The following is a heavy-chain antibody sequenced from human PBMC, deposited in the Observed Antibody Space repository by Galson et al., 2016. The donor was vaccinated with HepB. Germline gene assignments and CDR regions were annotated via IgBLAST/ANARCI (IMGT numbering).Heavy chain of an antibody. CDR2: INNDGSNP. V-gene: IGHV3-74*01. CDR1: GFTFSRYW. Sequence: SLRLSCAASGFTFSRYWMHWVRQVPGKGLVWISRINNDGSNPTYADSVKGRFTISRDNAKNTLYLQMNSLRAEDTAVYYCTSPQWESGMDYWGQGTLVSVSS. CDR3: TSPQWESGMDY. J-gene: IGHJ4*02. D-gene: IGHD1-26*01.